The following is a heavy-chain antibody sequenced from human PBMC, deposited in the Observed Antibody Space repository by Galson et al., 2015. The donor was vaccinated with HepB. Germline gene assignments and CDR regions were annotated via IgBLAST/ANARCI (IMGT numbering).Heavy chain of an antibody. Sequence: SETLSLTCAVYGGSFSDYYWSWIRQPPEKGLEWIGEVHYSGTTNYNPSLKSRVVISADTSKNQFSLKLSSVTAADTAVYYCARERDGYNERTFDYWGQGTLVTVSS. CDR2: VHYSGTT. J-gene: IGHJ4*02. V-gene: IGHV4-34*01. CDR1: GGSFSDYY. CDR3: ARERDGYNERTFDY. D-gene: IGHD5-24*01.